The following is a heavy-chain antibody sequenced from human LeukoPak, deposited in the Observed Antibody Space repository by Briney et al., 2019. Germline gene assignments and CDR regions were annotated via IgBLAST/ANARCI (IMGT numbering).Heavy chain of an antibody. CDR2: IYSGGGT. J-gene: IGHJ5*02. CDR1: GFIVSSRH. V-gene: IGHV3-66*01. CDR3: ARDLYSSGP. Sequence: PGGSLRLSCAASGFIVSSRHMSWVRQAPGKGLEWVSVIYSGGGTNYADSVKGRFTISRDNSKNTLYLQLNSLRAEDTAVYYRARDLYSSGPWGQGTLVTVSS. D-gene: IGHD3-22*01.